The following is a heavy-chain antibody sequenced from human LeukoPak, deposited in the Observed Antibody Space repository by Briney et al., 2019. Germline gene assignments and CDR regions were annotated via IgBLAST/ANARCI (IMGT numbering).Heavy chain of an antibody. V-gene: IGHV3-48*01. Sequence: GGSLRLSCAASGFTFSSYGMHWVRQAPGKGLEWVSYISSSSSTIYYADSVKGRFTISRDNSKNTLYLQMNSLRAEDTAVYYCARAWSMIRDFWTGSPFDYWGQGTLVTVSS. CDR2: ISSSSSTI. CDR3: ARAWSMIRDFWTGSPFDY. CDR1: GFTFSSYG. D-gene: IGHD3/OR15-3a*01. J-gene: IGHJ4*02.